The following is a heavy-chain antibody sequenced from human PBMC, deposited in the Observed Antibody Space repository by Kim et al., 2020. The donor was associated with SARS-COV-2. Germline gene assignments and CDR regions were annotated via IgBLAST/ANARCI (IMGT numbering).Heavy chain of an antibody. CDR2: IVVGSGNT. D-gene: IGHD4-17*01. CDR3: AAAPRGGDYVFDY. J-gene: IGHJ4*02. Sequence: SVKVSCKASGFTFTSSAVQWVRQARGQRLEWIGWIVVGSGNTNYAQKFQERVTITRDMSTSTAYMELSSLRSEDTAVYYCAAAPRGGDYVFDYWGQGTLVTVSS. V-gene: IGHV1-58*01. CDR1: GFTFTSSA.